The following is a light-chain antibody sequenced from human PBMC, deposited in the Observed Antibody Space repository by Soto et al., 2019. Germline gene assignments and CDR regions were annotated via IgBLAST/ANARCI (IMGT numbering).Light chain of an antibody. V-gene: IGLV7-46*01. CDR3: LLSYGGARV. Sequence: QAVVTQEPSLAVSPGGTVTLTCASDTGPVTSSHYPYWFQQKPGQAPRTLVYETARKQPWRPARFSGSLLGGKAALTLSGAQPEDEADYYCLLSYGGARVFGGGTKLTAL. CDR1: TGPVTSSHY. J-gene: IGLJ3*02. CDR2: ETA.